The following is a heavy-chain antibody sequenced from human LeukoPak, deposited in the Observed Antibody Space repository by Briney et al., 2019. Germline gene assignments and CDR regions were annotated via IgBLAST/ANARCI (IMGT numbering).Heavy chain of an antibody. Sequence: SVKVSCKASGYTFTSYGISWVRQAPGQGLEWMGGIIPIFGTANYAQKFQGRVTITTDESTSTAYMELSSLRSEDTAVYYCARGRVVPAATYLNWFDPWGQGTLVTVSS. D-gene: IGHD2-2*01. CDR1: GYTFTSYG. CDR3: ARGRVVPAATYLNWFDP. CDR2: IIPIFGTA. V-gene: IGHV1-69*05. J-gene: IGHJ5*02.